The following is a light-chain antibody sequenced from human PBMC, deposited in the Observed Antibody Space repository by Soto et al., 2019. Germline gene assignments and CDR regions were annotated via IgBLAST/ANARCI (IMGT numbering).Light chain of an antibody. CDR3: HQYDGSPIT. CDR2: GIS. V-gene: IGKV3-20*01. Sequence: EIVLTQSPGTLSLSPGERATLSCRASQTVTRSYLAWYQHKPGQAPRLLISGISRRAPGIPDRFSGDGSGTDFTHTISRLEPEDYAVYYCHQYDGSPITFGQGTRLEI. CDR1: QTVTRSY. J-gene: IGKJ5*01.